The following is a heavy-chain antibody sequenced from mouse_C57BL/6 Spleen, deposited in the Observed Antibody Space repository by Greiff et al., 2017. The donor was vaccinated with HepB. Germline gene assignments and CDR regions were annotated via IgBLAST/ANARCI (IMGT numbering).Heavy chain of an antibody. J-gene: IGHJ2*01. D-gene: IGHD1-1*01. CDR3: ASSTTVVADYCDY. CDR2: IYPRSGNT. Sequence: VQLQQSGAELARPGASVKLSCKASGYTFTSYGISWVKQRTGQGLEWIGEIYPRSGNTYYNEKFKGKATLTADKSSSTAYMELRSLTSEDSAVYFCASSTTVVADYCDYWGQGTTLTVSS. CDR1: GYTFTSYG. V-gene: IGHV1-81*01.